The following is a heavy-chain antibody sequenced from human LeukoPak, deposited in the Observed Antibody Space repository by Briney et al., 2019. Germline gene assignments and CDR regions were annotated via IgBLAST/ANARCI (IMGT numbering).Heavy chain of an antibody. CDR2: IKQDGSEK. Sequence: PGGSLRLSCAASGFTFSSYWMSWVRQAPGKGLEWVANIKQDGSEKYYVDSVKGRFTISRDNAKNSMYLQMNSLRAEDTAVYYCAGDGVWFGGYKGDYWGQGTLVTVSS. CDR3: AGDGVWFGGYKGDY. D-gene: IGHD3-10*01. V-gene: IGHV3-7*01. CDR1: GFTFSSYW. J-gene: IGHJ4*02.